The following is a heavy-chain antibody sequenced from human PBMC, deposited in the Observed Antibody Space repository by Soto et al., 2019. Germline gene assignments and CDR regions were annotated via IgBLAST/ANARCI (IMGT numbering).Heavy chain of an antibody. CDR2: IYYNGDT. CDR3: ARENTAMGGYFDY. V-gene: IGHV4-30-4*01. D-gene: IGHD5-18*01. CDR1: GASLTSGDYY. J-gene: IGHJ4*02. Sequence: QVQMQESGPGLVRPSQTLSLSCAVSGASLTSGDYYWNWIRQSPGKGLEWIGYIYYNGDTYYNPSLKSRVTFSLDTSNNHFSLKMTSLTAADTAVYFCARENTAMGGYFDYWGPGSLVTISS.